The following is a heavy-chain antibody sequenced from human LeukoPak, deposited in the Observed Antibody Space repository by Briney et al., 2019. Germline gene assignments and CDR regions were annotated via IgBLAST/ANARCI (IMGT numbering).Heavy chain of an antibody. V-gene: IGHV1-2*02. Sequence: ASVKVSCKASGYTFTSYYMHWVRQAPGQGLEWMGWINPNNGGTNYAQKFQGRVTMTRDTSISTAYMELSRLRSDDTAVYYCARGGGSGVTIFAWGQGTLVTVSS. CDR3: ARGGGSGVTIFA. D-gene: IGHD3-3*01. CDR1: GYTFTSYY. J-gene: IGHJ5*02. CDR2: INPNNGGT.